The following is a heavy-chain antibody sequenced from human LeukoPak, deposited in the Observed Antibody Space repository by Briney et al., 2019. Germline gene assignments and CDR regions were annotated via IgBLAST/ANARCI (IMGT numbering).Heavy chain of an antibody. Sequence: ASVKVSCVASGYTFTHHGITWVGQAPGQALEWMGLISAYNGDTKYAQNFKGRVTMTTDSSTSTAYMELLSLRADDTAVYFCARDPSNTSGWFQYFDLWGRGTLVTVSS. CDR3: ARDPSNTSGWFQYFDL. D-gene: IGHD6-19*01. CDR1: GYTFTHHG. V-gene: IGHV1-18*01. CDR2: ISAYNGDT. J-gene: IGHJ2*01.